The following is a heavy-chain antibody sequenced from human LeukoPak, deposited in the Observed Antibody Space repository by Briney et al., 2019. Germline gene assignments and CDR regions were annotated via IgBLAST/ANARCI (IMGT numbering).Heavy chain of an antibody. Sequence: SETLSLTCTVSGGSISSYHWSWIRQPPGKGLEWIGYIYYSGSTNYNPSLKSRVTISVDTSKNQFSLKLSSVTAADTAVYYCASQGIAVAHFDYWGQGTLVTVSS. CDR2: IYYSGST. CDR3: ASQGIAVAHFDY. CDR1: GGSISSYH. J-gene: IGHJ4*02. V-gene: IGHV4-59*01. D-gene: IGHD6-19*01.